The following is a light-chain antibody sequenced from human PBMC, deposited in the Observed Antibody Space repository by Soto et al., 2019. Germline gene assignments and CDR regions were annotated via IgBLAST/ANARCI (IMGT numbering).Light chain of an antibody. J-gene: IGKJ4*01. CDR1: QSISSY. V-gene: IGKV1-27*01. CDR2: AAS. CDR3: QKYNSAPLT. Sequence: DIQLTQSPSFLSASVGDRVTITCRASQSISSYLNWYQQKPGKAPKLLIYAASTLQSGVPSRFSGSRSGTDFTLTISSLQPEDVATYYCQKYNSAPLTFGGGTKVDIK.